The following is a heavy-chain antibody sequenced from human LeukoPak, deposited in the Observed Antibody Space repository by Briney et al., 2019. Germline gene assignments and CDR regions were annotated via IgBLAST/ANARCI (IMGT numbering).Heavy chain of an antibody. CDR3: ARGVWGDYYYYGMDV. Sequence: PSETLSLTCTVSGGSISSYYWSWIRQSPGKGLEWIGYIYYSGSTNYNPSLKSRVTISVDTSKNQFSLKLSSVTAADTAMCYCARGVWGDYYYYGMDVWGQGTTVTVSS. V-gene: IGHV4-59*01. D-gene: IGHD7-27*01. CDR1: GGSISSYY. J-gene: IGHJ6*02. CDR2: IYYSGST.